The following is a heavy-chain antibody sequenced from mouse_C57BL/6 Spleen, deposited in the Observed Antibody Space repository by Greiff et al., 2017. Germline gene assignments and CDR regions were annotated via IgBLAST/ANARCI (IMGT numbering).Heavy chain of an antibody. CDR2: INPNYGTT. Sequence: EVQLQESGPELVKPGASVKISCKASGYSFTDYNMNWVKQSNGKSLEWIGVINPNYGTTSYNQKFKGKATLTVDQSSSTAYMQLNSLTSEDSAVYYCARSSITTVEAWFAYWGQGTLVTVSA. CDR3: ARSSITTVEAWFAY. J-gene: IGHJ3*01. V-gene: IGHV1-39*01. D-gene: IGHD1-1*01. CDR1: GYSFTDYN.